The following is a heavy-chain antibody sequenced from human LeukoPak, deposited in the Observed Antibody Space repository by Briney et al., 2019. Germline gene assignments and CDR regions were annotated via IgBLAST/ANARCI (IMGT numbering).Heavy chain of an antibody. CDR2: ISGSGGST. Sequence: GGSLRLSCAASGFTFSSYAMSGVRQAPGKGLEWVSAISGSGGSTYYADSVKGRFTISRDNSKNTLYLQMNSLRAEDTAVYYCAKVHLDEWELPTTYYFDYWGQGTLVTVSS. CDR1: GFTFSSYA. CDR3: AKVHLDEWELPTTYYFDY. J-gene: IGHJ4*02. V-gene: IGHV3-23*01. D-gene: IGHD1-26*01.